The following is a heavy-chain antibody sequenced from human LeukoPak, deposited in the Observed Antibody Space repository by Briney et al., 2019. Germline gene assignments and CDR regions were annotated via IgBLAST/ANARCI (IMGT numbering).Heavy chain of an antibody. CDR3: ARGPYYYDSSGYVLYFDY. D-gene: IGHD3-22*01. CDR2: IIPIFGTA. J-gene: IGHJ4*02. Sequence: GSSVKVSCKASGGTFSSYAISWVRQAPGQGLEWMGGIIPIFGTANYAQTFQGRVTITADGSTSTAYIELSSLRSEETAVYYCARGPYYYDSSGYVLYFDYWGQGTLVTVSS. V-gene: IGHV1-69*13. CDR1: GGTFSSYA.